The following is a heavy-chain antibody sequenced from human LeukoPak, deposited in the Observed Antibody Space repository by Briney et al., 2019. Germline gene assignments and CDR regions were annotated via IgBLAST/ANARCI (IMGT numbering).Heavy chain of an antibody. Sequence: GGSLRLSCAASGFSFSNYNMNWVRQAPGKGLEWVSSISCVSYYTHYADSLQGRFTISRDNAKNSVYLQMNSLRAEDTAVYYCARDDYLGYWGQGTLVTVSS. CDR3: ARDDYLGY. CDR2: ISCVSYYT. CDR1: GFSFSNYN. J-gene: IGHJ4*02. D-gene: IGHD3-16*01. V-gene: IGHV3-21*04.